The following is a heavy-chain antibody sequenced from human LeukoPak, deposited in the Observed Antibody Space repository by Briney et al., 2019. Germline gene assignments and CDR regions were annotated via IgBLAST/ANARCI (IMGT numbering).Heavy chain of an antibody. CDR1: GGSISSYY. V-gene: IGHV4-4*07. CDR3: AREHRGCLRR. D-gene: IGHD6-19*01. CDR2: IYTSGST. J-gene: IGHJ4*02. Sequence: SETLSLTCTVSGGSISSYYWGWIRQPAGKGLEWIGRIYTSGSTNYNPSLKSGVTMSVTTSKNQFSLKLSSGTAADTAVYYWAREHRGCLRRWGQGTLVTVSP.